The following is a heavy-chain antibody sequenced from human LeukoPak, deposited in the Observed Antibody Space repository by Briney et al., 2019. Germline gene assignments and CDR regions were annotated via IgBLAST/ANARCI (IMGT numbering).Heavy chain of an antibody. D-gene: IGHD6-19*01. V-gene: IGHV4-31*03. CDR2: IYYSGST. J-gene: IGHJ5*02. Sequence: SETLSLTCTVSGGSISSGGYYWSWIRQHPGKGLGWIGYIYYSGSTYYNPSLKSRVTISVDTSKNQFSLKLSSVTAADTAVYYCARSPRIAVAGSWFDAWGQGTLVTVSS. CDR3: ARSPRIAVAGSWFDA. CDR1: GGSISSGGYY.